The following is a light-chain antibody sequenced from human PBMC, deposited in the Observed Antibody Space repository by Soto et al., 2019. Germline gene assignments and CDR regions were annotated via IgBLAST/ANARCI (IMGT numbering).Light chain of an antibody. CDR1: QSVSSY. CDR2: DAS. V-gene: IGKV3-11*01. CDR3: QQRSSSIT. Sequence: EIVLTQSPATLSLSPGERDTLSCRASQSVSSYLAWYQQKPGQAPRLLIYDASNRATGIPARFSGSGSGTDFTLTISGLEPEDFVVYYCQQRSSSITFGQGTRLEIK. J-gene: IGKJ5*01.